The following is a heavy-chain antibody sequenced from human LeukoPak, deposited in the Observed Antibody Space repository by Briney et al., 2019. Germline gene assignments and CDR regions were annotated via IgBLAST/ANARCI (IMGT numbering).Heavy chain of an antibody. CDR1: GGSFSDYS. CDR2: INHSGGT. D-gene: IGHD3-10*01. V-gene: IGHV4-34*01. Sequence: SETLSLTCAVYGGSFSDYSWSWIRQPPGKGLEWIGEINHSGGTNHNPSLMSRVIMSVDTSKNQFSLKVSSVTAADTAVYYCARDDYRGVTNFDPWGQGTLVTVSS. J-gene: IGHJ5*02. CDR3: ARDDYRGVTNFDP.